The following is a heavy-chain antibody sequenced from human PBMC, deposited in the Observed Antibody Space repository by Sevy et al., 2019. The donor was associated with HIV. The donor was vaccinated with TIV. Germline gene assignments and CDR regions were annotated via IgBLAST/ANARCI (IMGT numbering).Heavy chain of an antibody. D-gene: IGHD6-13*01. CDR3: ARDRDRGYFDP. Sequence: ASVKVSCKTSGGPFSGYSISWLRQAAGQGLEWMGGIIAISGTTNYLQRFQGRITITADVSTRTVYMELRSLRIEDTAIYLCARDRDRGYFDPWGQGTLVTVSS. CDR1: GGPFSGYS. CDR2: IIAISGTT. J-gene: IGHJ5*02. V-gene: IGHV1-69*13.